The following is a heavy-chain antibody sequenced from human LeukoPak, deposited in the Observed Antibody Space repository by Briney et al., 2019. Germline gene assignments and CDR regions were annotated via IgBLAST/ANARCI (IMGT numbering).Heavy chain of an antibody. CDR3: AKRSGSGGPFDY. CDR1: GFTFTTYA. CDR2: ISPGCST. J-gene: IGHJ4*02. V-gene: IGHV3-23*01. Sequence: GGALRLSCAASGFTFTTYAMSWVRQTPGRGLDWVSNISPGCSTNYADSVKGRFTISRDNDNNTIYLQMNSLRVEDTAVYYCAKRSGSGGPFDYWGKGFLVTVSS. D-gene: IGHD3-10*01.